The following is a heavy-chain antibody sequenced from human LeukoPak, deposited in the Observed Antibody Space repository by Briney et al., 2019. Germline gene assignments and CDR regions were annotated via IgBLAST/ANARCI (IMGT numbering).Heavy chain of an antibody. Sequence: GGSLRLSCAASGFTFSSYSMNWVRQAPGKGLEWVSSISSSSSYIYYADSVKGRFTISRDNAKNSQYLQMNSLRAEDTAVYYCARDHRSSHRLKYFDLWGRGTLVTVSS. J-gene: IGHJ2*01. CDR1: GFTFSSYS. V-gene: IGHV3-21*01. CDR2: ISSSSSYI. CDR3: ARDHRSSHRLKYFDL. D-gene: IGHD6-13*01.